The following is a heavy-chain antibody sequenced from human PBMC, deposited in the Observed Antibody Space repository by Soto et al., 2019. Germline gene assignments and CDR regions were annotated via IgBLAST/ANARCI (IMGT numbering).Heavy chain of an antibody. CDR3: VSALRVPGGTAEAFDI. J-gene: IGHJ3*02. Sequence: SETLSLTCTLSAPSISSGGYYWSWLRQHPGKGLEWIGYIYYSGRTYYNPSLKSRFTITVDTAKNQFSLKLSSVTAADTAVYYCVSALRVPGGTAEAFDIWGQGTMVTVSS. D-gene: IGHD2-21*02. CDR1: APSISSGGYY. V-gene: IGHV4-31*03. CDR2: IYYSGRT.